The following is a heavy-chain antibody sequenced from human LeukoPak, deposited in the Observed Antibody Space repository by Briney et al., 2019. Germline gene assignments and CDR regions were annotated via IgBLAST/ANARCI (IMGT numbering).Heavy chain of an antibody. Sequence: SETLSLTCAVYGGSFSGYYWSWIRHPPGKGLEWIGEINHSGSTNYNPSLKSRVTISVDTSKNQFSLKLSSVTAADTAVYYCARGRYYGSGSYSPFRYWGQGTLVTVSS. CDR3: ARGRYYGSGSYSPFRY. J-gene: IGHJ4*02. V-gene: IGHV4-34*01. CDR1: GGSFSGYY. D-gene: IGHD3-10*01. CDR2: INHSGST.